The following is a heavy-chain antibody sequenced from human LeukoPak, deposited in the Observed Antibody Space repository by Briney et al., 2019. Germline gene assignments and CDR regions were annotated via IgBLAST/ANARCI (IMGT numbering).Heavy chain of an antibody. CDR3: AREFRSGYNSRWFDY. Sequence: GGSLTLSCAASGIILSSYWMSWVRQAPGKGLEWVANIKQDGSEKWYADSVKGRFTISRDNAKNSLYLQMNSLRVEDTAVYYCAREFRSGYNSRWFDYWGQGTLVTVSS. CDR1: GIILSSYW. J-gene: IGHJ5*01. V-gene: IGHV3-7*01. D-gene: IGHD6-19*01. CDR2: IKQDGSEK.